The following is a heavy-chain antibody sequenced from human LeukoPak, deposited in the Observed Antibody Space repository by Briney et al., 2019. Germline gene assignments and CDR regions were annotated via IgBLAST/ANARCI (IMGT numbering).Heavy chain of an antibody. CDR3: ARDGSPRGIVGATRRGPAFDI. D-gene: IGHD1-26*01. CDR2: IYTSGST. CDR1: GGSISSSSYY. V-gene: IGHV4-39*07. Sequence: SETLSLTCTVSGGSISSSSYYWGWIRQPPGKGLEWIGRIYTSGSTNYNPSLKSRVTMSVDTSKNQFSLKLSSVTAADTAVYYCARDGSPRGIVGATRRGPAFDIWGQGTMVTVSS. J-gene: IGHJ3*02.